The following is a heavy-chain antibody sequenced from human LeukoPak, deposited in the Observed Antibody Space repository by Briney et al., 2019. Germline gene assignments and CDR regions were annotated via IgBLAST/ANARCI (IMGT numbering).Heavy chain of an antibody. Sequence: SETLSLTCTVSGGSISSSSYYWGWIRQPPGKGLEWIGSIYYSGSTYYNPSLKSRVTISVDTSKNQFSLKLSSVTAADTAMFYCARETQYGYNDYWGQGTLVTVSS. J-gene: IGHJ4*02. D-gene: IGHD5-18*01. CDR2: IYYSGST. CDR1: GGSISSSSYY. V-gene: IGHV4-39*07. CDR3: ARETQYGYNDY.